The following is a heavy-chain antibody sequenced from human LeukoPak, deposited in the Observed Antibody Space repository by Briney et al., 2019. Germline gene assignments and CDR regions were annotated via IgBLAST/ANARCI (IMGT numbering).Heavy chain of an antibody. Sequence: ASVKVSCKASGYTFTGYYMHWVRQAPGQGLEWMGWINPNSGGTNYAQKFQGRVTMTRDTSISTAYMELSRLRSDDTAVYYCARGPAGSRSWTSKPQGGFDYWGQGTLVTVSS. D-gene: IGHD6-13*01. V-gene: IGHV1-2*02. CDR1: GYTFTGYY. J-gene: IGHJ4*02. CDR2: INPNSGGT. CDR3: ARGPAGSRSWTSKPQGGFDY.